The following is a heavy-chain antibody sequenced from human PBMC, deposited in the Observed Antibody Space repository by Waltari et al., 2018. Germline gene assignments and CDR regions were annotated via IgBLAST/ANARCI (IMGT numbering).Heavy chain of an antibody. CDR2: ISARSYRL. V-gene: IGHV3-48*03. J-gene: IGHJ3*02. Sequence: EVQVVESGGGLVQPGGSLRLSCVASGFSLITFEMNWVRQSPGNGLVWVAHISARSYRLYYGDSFKGLFTISSDNAVNSLYLQMNNLRAEDSAIYSCGRYFNMWGLGTMVTVSS. D-gene: IGHD2-8*01. CDR1: GFSLITFE. CDR3: GRYFNM.